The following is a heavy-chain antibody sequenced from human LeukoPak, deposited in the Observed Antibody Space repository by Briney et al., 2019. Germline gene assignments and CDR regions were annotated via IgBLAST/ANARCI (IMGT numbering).Heavy chain of an antibody. CDR3: ARDNDSRDPPHFDY. J-gene: IGHJ4*02. V-gene: IGHV1-18*01. Sequence: ASVKVSCKASGYTFTSYGISWVRQAPGQGLEWMGWISAYNGNTNYARKFRGRVTLTADKSTRTAYMELSSLRSEDTAVYYCARDNDSRDPPHFDYWGRGTLVTVSS. D-gene: IGHD3-16*01. CDR2: ISAYNGNT. CDR1: GYTFTSYG.